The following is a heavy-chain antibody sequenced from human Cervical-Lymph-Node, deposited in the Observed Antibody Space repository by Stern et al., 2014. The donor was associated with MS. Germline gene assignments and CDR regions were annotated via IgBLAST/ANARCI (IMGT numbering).Heavy chain of an antibody. CDR1: GYKFSIYW. Sequence: VQLVQSGAELIRPGESLKISCKGSGYKFSIYWIAWVRQMPGKGLEWMGIIYPGDSETRYSRSFQGQVPMSADKSTSTAYLQWSSLNAPDTAMYFCARQTTAWASDVWGQGTLVTVSS. J-gene: IGHJ4*02. CDR3: ARQTTAWASDV. D-gene: IGHD1-14*01. CDR2: IYPGDSET. V-gene: IGHV5-51*01.